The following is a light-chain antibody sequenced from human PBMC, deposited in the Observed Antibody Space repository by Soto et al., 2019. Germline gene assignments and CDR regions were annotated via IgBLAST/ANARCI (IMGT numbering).Light chain of an antibody. CDR3: SSYTRSRTHVV. Sequence: QSALTQPASVSGSPGQSITISCTGTSSDVGGYNYVSWYQQHPGKAPKLMIYEVSNRPSGVSNRFSGSKSGNPASMTISGLQAEDEADYYCSSYTRSRTHVVFGGGTKLTVL. V-gene: IGLV2-14*01. CDR2: EVS. J-gene: IGLJ2*01. CDR1: SSDVGGYNY.